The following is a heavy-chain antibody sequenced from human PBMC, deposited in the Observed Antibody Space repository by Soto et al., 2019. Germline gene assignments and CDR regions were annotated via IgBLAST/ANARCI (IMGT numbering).Heavy chain of an antibody. J-gene: IGHJ3*02. Sequence: QVQLVQSGAEVKQPGASVKVSCKASGYTFTSYGISWVRQAPGQGLEWMGWISAYNGNTNYAQKLQGRVTMTTDTSTSTAYMELRSLRSDDTAVYYCARVGGIGYCSGGSCHTYNAFDIWGQGTMVTVSS. CDR1: GYTFTSYG. D-gene: IGHD2-15*01. V-gene: IGHV1-18*01. CDR3: ARVGGIGYCSGGSCHTYNAFDI. CDR2: ISAYNGNT.